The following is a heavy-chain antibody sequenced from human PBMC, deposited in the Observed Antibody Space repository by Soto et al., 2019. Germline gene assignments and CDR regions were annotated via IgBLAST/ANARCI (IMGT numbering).Heavy chain of an antibody. Sequence: QVQLVESGGGLVKPGGSLRLSCEASGFNFRDTYMSWVRQAPGKGLQWISYISNSGNTIHYADSLKGRFTISRDNSKNSQYLKLNSLGAEDTAMYYSAKMGGWLQPLDYWGQGTLVTVSS. CDR2: ISNSGNTI. D-gene: IGHD5-12*01. CDR1: GFNFRDTY. J-gene: IGHJ4*02. CDR3: AKMGGWLQPLDY. V-gene: IGHV3-11*01.